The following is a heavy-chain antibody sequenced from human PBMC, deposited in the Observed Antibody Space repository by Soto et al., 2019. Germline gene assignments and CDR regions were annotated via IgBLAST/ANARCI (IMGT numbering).Heavy chain of an antibody. V-gene: IGHV4-59*12. CDR1: GGSISSYY. J-gene: IGHJ4*02. D-gene: IGHD6-6*01. CDR3: ASYHSGIAARPIDY. Sequence: SETLSLTCTVSGGSISSYYWSWIRQPPGKGLEWIGYIYYSGSTNYNPSLKGRFTISRDNAKNSLYLQMNSLRAEDTAVYYCASYHSGIAARPIDYWGQGTLVTVSS. CDR2: IYYSGST.